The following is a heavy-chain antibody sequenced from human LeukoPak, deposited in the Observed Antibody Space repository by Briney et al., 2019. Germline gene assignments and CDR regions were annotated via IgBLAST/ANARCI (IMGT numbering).Heavy chain of an antibody. Sequence: SETLSLTCTVSGDSIRSSSYYWAWIRQPRGKGLEWIGTIYYSGSPYYKPSLKSRVNISVDTSKKQCPLTLSSVTSADTAVYYGASTPHEVWGSYRYYGWGQGTLVTVSS. J-gene: IGHJ4*01. CDR3: ASTPHEVWGSYRYYG. D-gene: IGHD3-16*02. CDR1: GDSIRSSSYY. V-gene: IGHV4-39*01. CDR2: IYYSGSP.